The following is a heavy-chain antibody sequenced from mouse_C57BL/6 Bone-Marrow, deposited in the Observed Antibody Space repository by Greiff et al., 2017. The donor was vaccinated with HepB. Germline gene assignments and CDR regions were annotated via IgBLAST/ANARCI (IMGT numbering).Heavy chain of an antibody. Sequence: VQLQQSGTVLARPGASVKMSCKTSGYTFTSYWMHWVKQRPGQGLEWIGAIYPGNSDTSYNQKFKGKAKLTAVTSASTAYMELSSLTNEDSAVYYCITTVVANRYYFDYWGQGTTLTVSS. D-gene: IGHD1-1*01. CDR2: IYPGNSDT. V-gene: IGHV1-5*01. CDR1: GYTFTSYW. J-gene: IGHJ2*01. CDR3: ITTVVANRYYFDY.